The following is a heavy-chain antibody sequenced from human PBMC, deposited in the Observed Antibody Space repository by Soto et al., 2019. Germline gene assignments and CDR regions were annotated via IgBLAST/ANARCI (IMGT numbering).Heavy chain of an antibody. V-gene: IGHV1-69*01. CDR3: ARVGPAHYYDSSGYYSPLDY. Sequence: QVQLVQSGAEVKKPGSSVKVSCKASADTFSSYAINWVRQAPGQGLEWMGGIIPMFGTANYAQKFKGRVTITAGESTSKVYMELSSLRSEDTAVYYCARVGPAHYYDSSGYYSPLDYWGQGTLVTVSS. J-gene: IGHJ4*02. CDR1: ADTFSSYA. CDR2: IIPMFGTA. D-gene: IGHD3-22*01.